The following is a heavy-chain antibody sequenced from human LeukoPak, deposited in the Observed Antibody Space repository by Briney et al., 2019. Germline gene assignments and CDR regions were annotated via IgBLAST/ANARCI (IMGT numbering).Heavy chain of an antibody. Sequence: PVGSLRLSCAASGSTFSSQALSWVRQAPGKGLEWVSSFTGSDGNIHYADSVKGRFTLSRDSSKETMYLQMISLRADDTATYYCAAGGGNTFNPWGQGILVTVSS. J-gene: IGHJ5*02. CDR2: FTGSDGNI. CDR3: AAGGGNTFNP. D-gene: IGHD1/OR15-1a*01. V-gene: IGHV3-23*01. CDR1: GSTFSSQA.